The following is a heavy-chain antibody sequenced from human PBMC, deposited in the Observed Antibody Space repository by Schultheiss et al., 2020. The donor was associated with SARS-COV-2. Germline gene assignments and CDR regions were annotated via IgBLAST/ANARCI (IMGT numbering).Heavy chain of an antibody. V-gene: IGHV4-61*08. CDR2: IYYSGST. CDR3: ARGLSDFWSGYHHFDY. CDR1: GGSISSGGYY. D-gene: IGHD3-3*01. Sequence: SETLSLTCTVSGGSISSGGYYWSWIRQHPGKGLEWIGYIYYSGSTNYNPSLKSRVTISVDTSKNQFSLKLSSVTAADTAVYYCARGLSDFWSGYHHFDYWGQGTLVTVSS. J-gene: IGHJ4*02.